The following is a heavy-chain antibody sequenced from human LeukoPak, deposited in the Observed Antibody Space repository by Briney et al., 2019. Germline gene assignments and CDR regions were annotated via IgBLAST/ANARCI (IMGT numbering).Heavy chain of an antibody. Sequence: GGSLRLSCAASGFTFSSYSMNWLRQAPGTGLEWVSYISSSSSTIYYADSLKGRFTISRDNAKNSLYLQMNSLRAEGTPVYYCASVKLAGLDYYDSSGYYPLDAFDIWGQGTMVTVSS. CDR3: ASVKLAGLDYYDSSGYYPLDAFDI. CDR1: GFTFSSYS. J-gene: IGHJ3*02. D-gene: IGHD3-22*01. CDR2: ISSSSSTI. V-gene: IGHV3-48*04.